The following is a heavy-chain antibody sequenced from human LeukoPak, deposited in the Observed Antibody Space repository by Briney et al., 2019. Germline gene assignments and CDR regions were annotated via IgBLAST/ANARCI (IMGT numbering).Heavy chain of an antibody. Sequence: ASVKVSCKAAGYTGTSYGISRGRQAPGQGLGWMGWGSAYNGNTNYAQKLHERVTMTTDTSTSTAYMELRSLRSDDTAVYYCARGVTELYYDFWSGYYHPGFFDPWGQGTLVTVSS. CDR2: GSAYNGNT. CDR3: ARGVTELYYDFWSGYYHPGFFDP. J-gene: IGHJ5*02. CDR1: GYTGTSYG. V-gene: IGHV1-18*01. D-gene: IGHD3-3*01.